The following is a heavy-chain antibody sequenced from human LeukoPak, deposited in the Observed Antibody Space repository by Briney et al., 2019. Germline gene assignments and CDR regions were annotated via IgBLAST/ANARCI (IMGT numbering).Heavy chain of an antibody. D-gene: IGHD5-18*01. CDR2: IYSGGST. J-gene: IGHJ4*02. Sequence: GGSLRLSCAASGFTVSSNYMSWVRQAPGKGLEWVSVIYSGGSTYYADSVKGRFTISRDNSKNTLYLQMNSLRAEDTAVYYCARDGYSFGHDFDYWGQGTLVTVSS. CDR1: GFTVSSNY. CDR3: ARDGYSFGHDFDY. V-gene: IGHV3-66*01.